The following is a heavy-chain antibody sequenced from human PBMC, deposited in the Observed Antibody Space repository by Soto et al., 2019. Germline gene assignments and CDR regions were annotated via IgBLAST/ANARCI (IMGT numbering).Heavy chain of an antibody. Sequence: HPVGSLRLSCAASGFTFDDYAMHWVRQAPGKGLEWVSGISWDSGNIAYADSVKGRFTISRDNAKNSLYLQMNSLRAEDTALYYCAKAPVGYSSTTFDYWGQGTLVTVSS. D-gene: IGHD6-13*01. J-gene: IGHJ4*02. V-gene: IGHV3-9*01. CDR1: GFTFDDYA. CDR3: AKAPVGYSSTTFDY. CDR2: ISWDSGNI.